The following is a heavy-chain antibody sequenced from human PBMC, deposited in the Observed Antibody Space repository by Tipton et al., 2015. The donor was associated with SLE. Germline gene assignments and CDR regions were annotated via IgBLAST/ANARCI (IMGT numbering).Heavy chain of an antibody. CDR3: ARLVAATQVDAFDI. CDR2: INHSGST. V-gene: IGHV4-34*01. Sequence: TLSLTCAVYGGSFSGYYWSWIRQPPGKGLEWIGEINHSGSTNYNPSLKSRVTISVDRSKNQFSLKLSSVTAADTAVYYCARLVAATQVDAFDIWGQGTMVTVSP. CDR1: GGSFSGYY. J-gene: IGHJ3*02. D-gene: IGHD2-15*01.